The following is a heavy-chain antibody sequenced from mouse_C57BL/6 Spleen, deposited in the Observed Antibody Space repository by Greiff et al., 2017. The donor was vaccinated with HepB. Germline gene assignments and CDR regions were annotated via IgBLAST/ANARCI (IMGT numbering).Heavy chain of an antibody. CDR3: ARDGYHSYYAMDY. CDR1: GFSLTSYA. D-gene: IGHD2-3*01. Sequence: VHLVESGPGLVAPSQSLSITCTVSGFSLTSYAISWVRQPPGKGLEWLGVIWTGGGTNYNSALKSRLSISKDNYKSQVFLKMNSLQTDDTARYYCARDGYHSYYAMDYWGQGTSVTVSS. V-gene: IGHV2-9-1*01. J-gene: IGHJ4*01. CDR2: IWTGGGT.